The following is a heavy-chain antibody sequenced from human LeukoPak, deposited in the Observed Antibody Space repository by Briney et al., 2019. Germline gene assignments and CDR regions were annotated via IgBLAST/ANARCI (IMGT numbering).Heavy chain of an antibody. CDR2: VNPNTGDT. D-gene: IGHD1-14*01. Sequence: ASVKVSCKASGYTFTGYYIHWVRQAPGQGLEWMGWVNPNTGDTNYAQKFQGRVTMTRDTSNSTAYMELSRLRSDDTAVYYCARDRNQGYFDYWGQGTLVTVSS. CDR3: ARDRNQGYFDY. CDR1: GYTFTGYY. J-gene: IGHJ4*02. V-gene: IGHV1-2*02.